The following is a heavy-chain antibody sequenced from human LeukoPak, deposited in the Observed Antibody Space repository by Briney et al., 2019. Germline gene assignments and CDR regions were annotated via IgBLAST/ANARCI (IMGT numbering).Heavy chain of an antibody. D-gene: IGHD6-13*01. CDR2: ISSSGSTI. CDR1: GFTFSDYY. J-gene: IGHJ6*03. CDR3: ARDAGAAAGGTYYYYMDV. Sequence: GGSLRLSCAASGFTFSDYYMSWIRQAPGKGLGWVSYISSSGSTIYYADSVKGRFTISRDNAKNSLYLQMNSLRAEDTAVYYCARDAGAAAGGTYYYYMDVWGKGTTVTVSS. V-gene: IGHV3-11*01.